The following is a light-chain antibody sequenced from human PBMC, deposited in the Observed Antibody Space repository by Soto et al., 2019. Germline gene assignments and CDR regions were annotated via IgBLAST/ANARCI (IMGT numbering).Light chain of an antibody. J-gene: IGLJ1*01. V-gene: IGLV1-40*03. Sequence: QSALTQPPSVSGAPGQTVTVSCTGSSSNIGAGFDVHWYQLVPGGAPRLLIYHNTNRPSGVPDRFSGSKSGASASLAITGLQAEDGVFYYCQSYASDLIESYVFGTGTKVTVL. CDR1: SSNIGAGFD. CDR3: QSYASDLIESYV. CDR2: HNT.